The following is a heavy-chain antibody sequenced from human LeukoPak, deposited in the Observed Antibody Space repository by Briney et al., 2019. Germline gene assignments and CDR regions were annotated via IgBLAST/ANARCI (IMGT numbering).Heavy chain of an antibody. CDR2: MNPNSGHT. D-gene: IGHD6-19*01. Sequence: ASVKVSCKASGYTFTNYDINWVRQATGQGLEWMGWMNPNSGHTGYAQKLQGRVTMTRNTSISTAYMELSSLRSEDTAVYYCARVGQQWRDAFDIWGQGTMVTVSS. CDR1: GYTFTNYD. V-gene: IGHV1-8*01. CDR3: ARVGQQWRDAFDI. J-gene: IGHJ3*02.